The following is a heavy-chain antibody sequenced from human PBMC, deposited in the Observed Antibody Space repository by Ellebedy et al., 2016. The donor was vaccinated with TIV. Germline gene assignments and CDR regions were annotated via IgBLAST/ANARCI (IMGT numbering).Heavy chain of an antibody. Sequence: GESLKISCAASGFTFSSYAMHWVRQAPGKGLEYVSAISSNGGSTYYANSVKGRFTISRDNSKNTLYLQMGSLRAEDTAVYYCARGIGRLDYWGQGTLVTVSS. J-gene: IGHJ4*02. CDR2: ISSNGGST. CDR1: GFTFSSYA. CDR3: ARGIGRLDY. V-gene: IGHV3-64*01.